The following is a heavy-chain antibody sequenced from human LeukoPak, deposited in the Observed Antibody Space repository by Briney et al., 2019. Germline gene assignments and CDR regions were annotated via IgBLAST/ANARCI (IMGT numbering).Heavy chain of an antibody. Sequence: SETLSLTCTVSGGSISSSSYYWGWIRQPPGKGLEWIGSIYYSGSTYYNPSLKSRVTISIDTSKNQFSLKMTSVTAADTAVYYSARGPDFSGGDYWGQGTLVTVSS. CDR2: IYYSGST. J-gene: IGHJ4*02. CDR3: ARGPDFSGGDY. V-gene: IGHV4-39*07. D-gene: IGHD3/OR15-3a*01. CDR1: GGSISSSSYY.